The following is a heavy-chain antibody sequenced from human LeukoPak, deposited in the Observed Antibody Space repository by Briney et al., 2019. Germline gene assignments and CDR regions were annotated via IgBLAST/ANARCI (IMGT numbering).Heavy chain of an antibody. J-gene: IGHJ4*02. Sequence: PGGSLRLSCAASGFTFSSYSMNWVRQAPGKGLEWVSYISSSSSTIYYADSVKGRFTISRDNAKNSLYLQMNSLRAEDTAVYYCARGASTGPIDYWGQGTLVTVSS. CDR2: ISSSSSTI. V-gene: IGHV3-48*04. CDR1: GFTFSSYS. D-gene: IGHD2-8*02. CDR3: ARGASTGPIDY.